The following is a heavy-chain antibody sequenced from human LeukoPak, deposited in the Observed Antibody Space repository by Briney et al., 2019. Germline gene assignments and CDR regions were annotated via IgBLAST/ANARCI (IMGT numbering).Heavy chain of an antibody. D-gene: IGHD3-22*01. J-gene: IGHJ6*02. CDR3: ARDSRKYYYDSSGNYYYGMDV. CDR2: IIPILGIA. Sequence: GASVKVSCKASGYSFTSYGISWVRQAPGQGLEWMGRIIPILGIANYAQKFQGRVTITADKSTSTAYMELSSLRSEDTAVYYCARDSRKYYYDSSGNYYYGMDVWGQGTTVTVSS. V-gene: IGHV1-69*04. CDR1: GYSFTSYG.